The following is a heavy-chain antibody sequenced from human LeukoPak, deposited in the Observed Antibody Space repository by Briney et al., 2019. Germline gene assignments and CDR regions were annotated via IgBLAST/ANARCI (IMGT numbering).Heavy chain of an antibody. CDR2: INPSGGST. J-gene: IGHJ6*02. V-gene: IGHV1-46*01. CDR1: GYTFTSYY. CDR3: AREGSEKPRYYYYGMDV. Sequence: GASVKVSCKASGYTFTSYYMHWVRQAPGQGLEWMAIINPSGGSTSYAQKFQGRVTMTRDTPTSTVYMELRSLRSEDTAVYYCAREGSEKPRYYYYGMDVWGQGTTVTVSS.